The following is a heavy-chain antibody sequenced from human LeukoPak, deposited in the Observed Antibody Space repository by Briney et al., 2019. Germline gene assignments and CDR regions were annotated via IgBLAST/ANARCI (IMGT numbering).Heavy chain of an antibody. CDR1: GGSFSGYY. J-gene: IGHJ4*02. D-gene: IGHD2-15*01. V-gene: IGHV4-34*01. CDR3: ARGRCSGGSCYAVDFDY. Sequence: PSETLSLTCDVHGGSFSGYYWSWIRQPPGKGLEWIGEINHSGSTNYNPSLKSRVTISVDTSKNQFSLKLSSVTAADTAVYYCARGRCSGGSCYAVDFDYWGQGTLVTVSS. CDR2: INHSGST.